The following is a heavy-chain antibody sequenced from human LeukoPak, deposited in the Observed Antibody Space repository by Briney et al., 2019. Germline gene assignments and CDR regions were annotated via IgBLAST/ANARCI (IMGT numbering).Heavy chain of an antibody. V-gene: IGHV1-8*01. J-gene: IGHJ3*02. D-gene: IGHD1-26*01. Sequence: ASVKVSXKASGYTFTSYDINWVRQATGQGLEWMGWMNPNSGNTGYAQKFQGRVTMTRNTSISTAYMELSSLRSEDTAVYYCARERSGSYYVDAFDIWGQGTMVTVSS. CDR3: ARERSGSYYVDAFDI. CDR2: MNPNSGNT. CDR1: GYTFTSYD.